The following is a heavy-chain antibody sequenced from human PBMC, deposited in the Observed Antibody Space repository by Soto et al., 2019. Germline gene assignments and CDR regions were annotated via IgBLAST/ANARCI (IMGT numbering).Heavy chain of an antibody. V-gene: IGHV3-23*01. J-gene: IGHJ4*02. D-gene: IGHD6-19*01. CDR2: ISGSGANT. CDR1: GITFSSYA. Sequence: PGGSLRLSCAASGITFSSYALSWVRQAPGKGLEWVSGISGSGANTHYADSVKGRFTISRDNSKNTLSLQWSSLKASDSAMYYCARHDGGGWPFDYWGRGTLVTVSS. CDR3: ARHDGGGWPFDY.